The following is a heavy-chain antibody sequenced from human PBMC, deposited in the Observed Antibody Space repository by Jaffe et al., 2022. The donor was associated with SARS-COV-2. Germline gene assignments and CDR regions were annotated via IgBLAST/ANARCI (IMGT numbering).Heavy chain of an antibody. CDR1: GGSISSGGYY. CDR3: ARVGRIAARRVVVGGMDV. Sequence: QVQLQESGPGLVKPSQTLSLTCTVSGGSISSGGYYWSWIRQHPGKGLEWIGYIYYSGSTYYNPSLKSRVTISVDTSKNQFSLKLSSVTAADTAVYYCARVGRIAARRVVVGGMDVWGQGTTVTVSS. CDR2: IYYSGST. D-gene: IGHD6-6*01. J-gene: IGHJ6*02. V-gene: IGHV4-31*03.